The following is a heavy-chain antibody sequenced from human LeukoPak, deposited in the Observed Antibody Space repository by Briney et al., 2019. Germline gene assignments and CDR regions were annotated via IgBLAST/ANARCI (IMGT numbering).Heavy chain of an antibody. CDR3: AKALLGYCSSTSCYGFDY. D-gene: IGHD2-2*01. CDR2: IRYDGSNK. V-gene: IGHV3-30*02. CDR1: GFNFSSYG. J-gene: IGHJ4*02. Sequence: GGSLRLSCAASGFNFSSYGMHWVRQAPGKGLEWVAFIRYDGSNKYYADSVKGRFTISRDNSKNTLYLQMNSLRAEDTAVYYCAKALLGYCSSTSCYGFDYWGQGTLVTVSS.